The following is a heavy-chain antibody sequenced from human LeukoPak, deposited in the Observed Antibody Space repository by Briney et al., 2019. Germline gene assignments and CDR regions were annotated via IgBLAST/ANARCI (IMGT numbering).Heavy chain of an antibody. D-gene: IGHD3-22*01. Sequence: PGGSLRLSCAASGFTFSSYAMSWVRQAPGKGLEWVSAISGSGGSTYYADSVKGRFTISRDNSKNTLYLQMNSLRAEDTAVYYCAKDQWMYYYDSSGYYGNYFDYWGQGTLVAVSS. CDR2: ISGSGGST. CDR1: GFTFSSYA. V-gene: IGHV3-23*01. CDR3: AKDQWMYYYDSSGYYGNYFDY. J-gene: IGHJ4*02.